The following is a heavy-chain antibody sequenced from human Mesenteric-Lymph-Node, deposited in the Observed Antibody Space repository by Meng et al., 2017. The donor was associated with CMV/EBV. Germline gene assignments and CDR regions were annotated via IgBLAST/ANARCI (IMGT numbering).Heavy chain of an antibody. CDR2: ISGTSSTI. CDR1: GFTFSSYE. D-gene: IGHD3-3*01. V-gene: IGHV3-48*03. CDR3: ARNYDFWSGFQNWFDP. J-gene: IGHJ5*02. Sequence: GGSLRLSCAASGFTFSSYEMNWVRQAPGKGLEWVSYISGTSSTINYADSVKGRFTISRDNAKNSLYLQMNSLRAEDTAVYYCARNYDFWSGFQNWFDPWGQGTLVTVSS.